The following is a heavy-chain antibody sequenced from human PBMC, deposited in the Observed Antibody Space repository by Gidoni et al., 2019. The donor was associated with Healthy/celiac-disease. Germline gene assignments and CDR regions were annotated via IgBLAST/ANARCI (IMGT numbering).Heavy chain of an antibody. V-gene: IGHV4-34*01. J-gene: IGHJ5*02. CDR2: INHSGST. D-gene: IGHD2-21*01. Sequence: QVQLQQWGAGLLKPSETLSLTCAVYGGSFSGYYWSWIRQPPGKGLEWIGEINHSGSTNYNPSLKSRVTISVDTSKNQFSLKLSSVTAADTAVYYCARDGVRRHWFDPWGQGTLVTVSS. CDR1: GGSFSGYY. CDR3: ARDGVRRHWFDP.